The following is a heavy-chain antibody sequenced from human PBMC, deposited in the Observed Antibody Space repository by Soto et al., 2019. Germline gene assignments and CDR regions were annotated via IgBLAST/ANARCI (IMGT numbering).Heavy chain of an antibody. CDR3: ARPHPYCSGGSCYSDVGGLEDY. CDR2: ISSSSSTI. D-gene: IGHD2-15*01. V-gene: IGHV3-48*01. Sequence: GGSLRLSCAASGFTFSSYSMNWVRQAPGKGLEWVSYISSSSSTIYYADSVKGRFTISRDNAKNSLYLQMNSLRAEDTAVYYCARPHPYCSGGSCYSDVGGLEDYWGQGTLVTVSS. J-gene: IGHJ4*02. CDR1: GFTFSSYS.